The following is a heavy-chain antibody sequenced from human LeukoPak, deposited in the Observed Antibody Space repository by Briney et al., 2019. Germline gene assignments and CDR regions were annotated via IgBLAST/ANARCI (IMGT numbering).Heavy chain of an antibody. D-gene: IGHD5-24*01. CDR1: GYSFTSYW. V-gene: IGHV5-51*01. CDR3: VRHRDGYSYYFDY. J-gene: IGHJ4*02. Sequence: GESLKISCKGSGYSFTSYWIGWVRQMPGKGLEWMGIVYPGDSDTRYSPSFLGQVTMSVDKSINTAYLQWDSLKASDTAIYYCVRHRDGYSYYFDYWGQGSLVTVSS. CDR2: VYPGDSDT.